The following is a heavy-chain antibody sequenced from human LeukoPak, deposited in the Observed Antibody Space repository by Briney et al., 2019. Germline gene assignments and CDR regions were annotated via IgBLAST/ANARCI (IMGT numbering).Heavy chain of an antibody. CDR3: ARSYDSSGYDY. D-gene: IGHD3-22*01. Sequence: PSETLSLTCTVSGGSITTYYWSWIRQPPGKGLEWIGYMSYSGSSNYNPSLYSRATISLDTSENQFSLKLGSVTAADTAIYYCARSYDSSGYDYWGQGTLVTVSS. J-gene: IGHJ4*02. CDR2: MSYSGSS. V-gene: IGHV4-59*08. CDR1: GGSITTYY.